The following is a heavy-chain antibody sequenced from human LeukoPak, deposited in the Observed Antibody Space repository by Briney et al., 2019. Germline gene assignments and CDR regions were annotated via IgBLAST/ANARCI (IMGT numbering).Heavy chain of an antibody. CDR1: GDSISSNSAA. CDR3: ARDSSSGWYIPNTNWFDP. V-gene: IGHV6-1*01. CDR2: TYYRSKWYN. D-gene: IGHD6-19*01. Sequence: SQTLSLTCAISGDSISSNSAAWNWIRQSPSRGLEWLGRTYYRSKWYNDYAVSVKSRTTINPDTSKNQFSLHLNSVTPEDTALYYCARDSSSGWYIPNTNWFDPWGQGTLVTVSS. J-gene: IGHJ5*02.